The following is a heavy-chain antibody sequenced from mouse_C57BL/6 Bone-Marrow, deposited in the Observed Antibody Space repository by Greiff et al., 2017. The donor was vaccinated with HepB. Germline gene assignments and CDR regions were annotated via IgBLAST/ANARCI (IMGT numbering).Heavy chain of an antibody. V-gene: IGHV1-39*01. CDR2: INPNYGTT. CDR1: GYSFTDYN. D-gene: IGHD2-4*01. CDR3: AREVDKIYYDPYFDY. J-gene: IGHJ2*01. Sequence: VQLQQSGPELVKPGASVKISCKASGYSFTDYNMNWVKQSNGKSLEWIGVINPNYGTTSYNQKFKGKATLTVDQSSSTAYMQLNSLTSEDSAVYDCAREVDKIYYDPYFDYWGQGTTLTVSA.